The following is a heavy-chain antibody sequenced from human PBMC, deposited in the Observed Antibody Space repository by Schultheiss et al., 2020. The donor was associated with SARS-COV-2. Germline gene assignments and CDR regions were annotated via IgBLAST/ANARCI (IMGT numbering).Heavy chain of an antibody. J-gene: IGHJ4*02. CDR1: GYTFTSYG. V-gene: IGHV1-18*01. Sequence: GESLKISCKASGYTFTSYGISWVRQAPGQGLEWMGWISAYNGNTNYAQKLQGRVTMTTDTSTSTAYMELRSLRSEDTAVYYCARVESYDSSGYSSDYWGQGTLVTVSS. D-gene: IGHD3-22*01. CDR2: ISAYNGNT. CDR3: ARVESYDSSGYSSDY.